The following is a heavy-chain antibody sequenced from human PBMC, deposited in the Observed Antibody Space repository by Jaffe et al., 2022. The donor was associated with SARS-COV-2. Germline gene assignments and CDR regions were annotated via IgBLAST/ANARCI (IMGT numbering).Heavy chain of an antibody. V-gene: IGHV3-7*01. CDR1: GFTFSSYW. Sequence: EVQLVESGGGLVQPGGSLRLSCAASGFTFSSYWMSWVRQAPGKGLEWVANIKQDGSEKYYVDSVKGRFTISRDNAKNSLYLQMNSLRAEDTAVYYCARDNYYDSSGYYFPLYYYGMDVWGQGTTVTVSS. D-gene: IGHD3-22*01. CDR3: ARDNYYDSSGYYFPLYYYGMDV. CDR2: IKQDGSEK. J-gene: IGHJ6*02.